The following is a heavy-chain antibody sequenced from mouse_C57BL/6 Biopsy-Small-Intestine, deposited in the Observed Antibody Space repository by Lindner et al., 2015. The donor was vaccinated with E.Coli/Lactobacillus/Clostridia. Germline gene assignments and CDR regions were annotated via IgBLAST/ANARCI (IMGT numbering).Heavy chain of an antibody. Sequence: VQLQESGAELVRPGASVKLSCTASGFNIKDDYMHWVKQRPEQGLEWIGRIDPANGNTKYAPKFQDKATITADTSSNTAYLQLSSLTSEDTAVYYCARVLRRGVWFAYWGQGTLVTVSA. J-gene: IGHJ3*01. CDR2: IDPANGNT. CDR1: GFNIKDDY. V-gene: IGHV14-3*01. CDR3: ARVLRRGVWFAY. D-gene: IGHD1-1*01.